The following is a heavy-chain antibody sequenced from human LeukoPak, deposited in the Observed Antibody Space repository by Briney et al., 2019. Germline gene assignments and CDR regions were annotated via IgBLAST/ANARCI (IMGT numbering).Heavy chain of an antibody. V-gene: IGHV1-2*06. J-gene: IGHJ4*02. CDR1: GYTFTGYY. D-gene: IGHD3-3*01. CDR3: ARGYYDFLSGIYIGIVELMGY. Sequence: GASVKVSCKASGYTFTGYYIHWVRQAPGQGLEWMGRINPNSGGTNYAQKFQGRATMTRDTSISTAYMELSRLRSDDTAVYYCARGYYDFLSGIYIGIVELMGYWGQGTLVTVSS. CDR2: INPNSGGT.